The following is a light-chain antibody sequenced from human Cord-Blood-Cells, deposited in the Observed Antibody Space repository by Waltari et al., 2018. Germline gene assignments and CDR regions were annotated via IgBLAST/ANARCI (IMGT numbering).Light chain of an antibody. CDR3: CSYAGSSTFYV. CDR1: SSDVGSYNL. J-gene: IGLJ1*01. Sequence: QSALTQPASVSGSPGQSITISCTGTSSDVGSYNLVSWYQQHPGKAPKLMMYEGSKRPSGVSSRFAGSKSGNTASLTISGLQAEDDADYYCCSYAGSSTFYVFGTGTKVTVL. V-gene: IGLV2-23*03. CDR2: EGS.